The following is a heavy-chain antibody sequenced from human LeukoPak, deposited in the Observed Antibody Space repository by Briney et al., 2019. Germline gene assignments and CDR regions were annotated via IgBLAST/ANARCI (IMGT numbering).Heavy chain of an antibody. CDR2: IYHSGNT. D-gene: IGHD1-26*01. CDR3: ARAGLWELRGSFDY. Sequence: SETLSLTCTVSGVSISSGSYYWTWIRQPAGKGLEWMGSIYHSGNTYYNPSLKSRLTISVDTSKNHFSLKLGSVTAADTAVYYCARAGLWELRGSFDYWGQGTLVTVSS. V-gene: IGHV4-39*02. CDR1: GVSISSGSYY. J-gene: IGHJ4*02.